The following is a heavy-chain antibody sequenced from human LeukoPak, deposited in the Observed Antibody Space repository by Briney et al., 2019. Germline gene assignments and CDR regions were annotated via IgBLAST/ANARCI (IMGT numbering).Heavy chain of an antibody. CDR2: ISNSGSPV. J-gene: IGHJ4*02. D-gene: IGHD1-26*01. CDR3: ARGGNYAPFDY. V-gene: IGHV3-48*03. CDR1: GIAFRTEE. Sequence: GGSLRLSCVVSGIAFRTEEMNWVRQTPAKGLEWLAYISNSGSPVHYADSVKGRFTISRDNAKNSVYLQMYSLRAEDTAIYFCARGGNYAPFDYWGQGVLVAVSS.